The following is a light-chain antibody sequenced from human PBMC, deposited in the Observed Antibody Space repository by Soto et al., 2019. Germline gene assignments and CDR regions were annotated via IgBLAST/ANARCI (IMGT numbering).Light chain of an antibody. V-gene: IGKV1-5*03. CDR1: QSISSW. CDR3: QKYNSYPWK. Sequence: DIQMTQSPSALAASVGDIVTITCGASQSISSWLAWYQQKPGKAPKLLIYKASSLESGVPSRFSGSGSGTEFTLTISSLQPDDFATYYCQKYNSYPWKFGQGTKVDIK. J-gene: IGKJ1*01. CDR2: KAS.